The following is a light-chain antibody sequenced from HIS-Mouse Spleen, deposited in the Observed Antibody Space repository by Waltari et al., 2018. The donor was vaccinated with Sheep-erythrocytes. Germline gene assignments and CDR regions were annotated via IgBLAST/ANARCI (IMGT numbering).Light chain of an antibody. J-gene: IGKJ1*01. V-gene: IGKV2-28*01. CDR1: QSLLHSNGYNY. CDR2: LGS. CDR3: MQALQTPRT. Sequence: DLVMTQSPRSLPVTPGAPAYISCSSSQSLLHSNGYNYLDWYLQKPWQSPPLFIYLGSNRALGVPDRFSGSGSGTDFTLKISRVEAEDFGVYYCMQALQTPRTFGQGTKVEIK.